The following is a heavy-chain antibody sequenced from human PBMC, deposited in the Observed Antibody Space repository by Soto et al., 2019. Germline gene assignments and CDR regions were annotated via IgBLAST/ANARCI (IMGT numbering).Heavy chain of an antibody. CDR3: ARIKLVEWFFINVDVYDMDV. V-gene: IGHV3-48*02. Sequence: GGSLRLSCVASGFSLSDYAVNWVRQAPGKGLEWVSFISSDSRTIYYADSVEGRFSVSRDNARNSVSLQMDSLRDEDAAVYYCARIKLVEWFFINVDVYDMDVWGQGTPVTVSS. CDR2: ISSDSRTI. CDR1: GFSLSDYA. D-gene: IGHD3-3*01. J-gene: IGHJ6*02.